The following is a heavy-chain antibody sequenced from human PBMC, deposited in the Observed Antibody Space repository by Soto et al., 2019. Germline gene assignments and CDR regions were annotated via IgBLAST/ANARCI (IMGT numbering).Heavy chain of an antibody. CDR3: ARPGNYGSGSYLYYLDY. CDR1: GGSISDYY. V-gene: IGHV4-59*04. CDR2: INYSGST. J-gene: IGHJ4*02. Sequence: SETLSLTCTVSGGSISDYYWSWIRQPPGRGLEWTGHINYSGSTYYNPSLKSRVTISVDTSKNQFSLKLSSVTAADTAVYYCARPGNYGSGSYLYYLDYWGQGTLVTVSS. D-gene: IGHD3-10*01.